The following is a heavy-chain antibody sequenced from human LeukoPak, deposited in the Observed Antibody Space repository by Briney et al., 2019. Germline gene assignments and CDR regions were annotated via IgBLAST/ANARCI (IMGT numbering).Heavy chain of an antibody. CDR3: TKDLPDYGDYIEGY. V-gene: IGHV3-23*01. D-gene: IGHD4-17*01. J-gene: IGHJ4*02. CDR2: ISGSGGTT. Sequence: GGSLRLSCAASGFTFSSFAMSWVRQAPGKGLEWVSAISGSGGTTNYADSVKGRFTFSRDNSKNTLYLQMNSLRAEDTAVYYCTKDLPDYGDYIEGYWGQGTLVTVSS. CDR1: GFTFSSFA.